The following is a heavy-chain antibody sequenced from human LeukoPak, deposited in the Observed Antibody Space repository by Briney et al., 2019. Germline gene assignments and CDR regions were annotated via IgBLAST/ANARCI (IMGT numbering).Heavy chain of an antibody. J-gene: IGHJ5*02. CDR3: ARGRNYYDSSGYST. CDR2: INHSGSS. V-gene: IGHV4-39*07. Sequence: SETLSLTCTVSGGSISSSSYYWGWIRQPPGKGLEWIGEINHSGSSNYNPSLKSRFTISVDTSKNQFSLKLGSVTAADTAVYYCARGRNYYDSSGYSTWGQGTLVTVSS. CDR1: GGSISSSSYY. D-gene: IGHD3-22*01.